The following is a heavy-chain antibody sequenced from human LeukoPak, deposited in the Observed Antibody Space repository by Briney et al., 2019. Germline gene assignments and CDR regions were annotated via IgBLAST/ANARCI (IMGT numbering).Heavy chain of an antibody. V-gene: IGHV3-74*01. CDR2: IKTDGSST. CDR1: GDSW. Sequence: RGSLRLSCAGSGDSWMHWVRQVPGKGLVWVSRIKTDGSSTSYADSVKGRFTISNDNAENTLYLQMNSLRAEDTAVYYCARGDGVIMNYWGQGTLVTVSS. D-gene: IGHD3-10*01. J-gene: IGHJ4*02. CDR3: ARGDGVIMNY.